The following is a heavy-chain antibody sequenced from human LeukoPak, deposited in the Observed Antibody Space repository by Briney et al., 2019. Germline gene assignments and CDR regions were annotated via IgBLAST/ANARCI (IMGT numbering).Heavy chain of an antibody. CDR2: LSSSGSTN. J-gene: IGHJ6*02. Sequence: GGSLRLSCAASGIPFTNFWVRQAPGKGLEWVSYLSSSGSTNYYAGSVKGRFTISRDNAKNSLYLQMNSLRVEDTAVYYCARNWVLSGYSYYYGMDVWGQGTTVTVSS. CDR3: ARNWVLSGYSYYYGMDV. CDR1: GIPFTN. V-gene: IGHV3-48*03. D-gene: IGHD3-16*01.